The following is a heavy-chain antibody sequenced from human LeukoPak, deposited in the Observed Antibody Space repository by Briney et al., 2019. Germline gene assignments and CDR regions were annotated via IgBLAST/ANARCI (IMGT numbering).Heavy chain of an antibody. J-gene: IGHJ4*02. V-gene: IGHV3-30*02. CDR3: AKAEDRHYYDTHPHFDY. Sequence: GGSLRLSCAASGFTFSSYAMHWVRQAPGKGLEWMAFIRYDGSNKYYADSVKGRFTISRDNSKNTLYLQMNSLRAEDTAVYYCAKAEDRHYYDTHPHFDYWGQGTLVTVSS. D-gene: IGHD3-22*01. CDR1: GFTFSSYA. CDR2: IRYDGSNK.